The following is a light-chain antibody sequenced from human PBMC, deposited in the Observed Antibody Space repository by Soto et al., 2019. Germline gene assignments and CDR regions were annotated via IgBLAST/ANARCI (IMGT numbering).Light chain of an antibody. Sequence: DIQMTQSPSSLSASVGDRVTITCRASQVIIDDLAWYQQKPGKPPKLLIYGASTLQSGVPSRFSGSGSGTDFSLTISSLQPEDVATYYCQQYDSDPQTFGPGTKVEIK. CDR2: GAS. J-gene: IGKJ1*01. V-gene: IGKV1-27*01. CDR3: QQYDSDPQT. CDR1: QVIIDD.